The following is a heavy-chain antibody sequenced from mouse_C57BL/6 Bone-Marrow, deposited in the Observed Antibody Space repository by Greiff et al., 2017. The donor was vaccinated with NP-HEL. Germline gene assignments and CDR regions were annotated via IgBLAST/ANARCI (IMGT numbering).Heavy chain of an antibody. D-gene: IGHD1-1*01. CDR2: IDPENGDT. Sequence: EVQLQQSGAELVRPGASVKLSCTASGFNIKDDYMHWVKQRPEQGLEWIGWIDPENGDTEYASKFQGMATITADTSSNTAYLQLSSRTSEDTAVYYCTTEEVADIDYWDQGTTLTVTS. CDR3: TTEEVADIDY. CDR1: GFNIKDDY. V-gene: IGHV14-4*01. J-gene: IGHJ2*01.